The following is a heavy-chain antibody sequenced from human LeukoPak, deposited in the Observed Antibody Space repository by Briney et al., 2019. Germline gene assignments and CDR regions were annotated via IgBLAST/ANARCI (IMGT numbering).Heavy chain of an antibody. CDR1: GYSISSGYY. Sequence: PSETLSLTCAVSGYSISSGYYWGWIRQPPGKGLEWIGSIYHSGSTYYNPSLKSRVTISVDTSKNQFSLKLSSVTAASTAVYYCAILGIETAFDIWGQGTMVTVSS. CDR2: IYHSGST. CDR3: AILGIETAFDI. V-gene: IGHV4-38-2*01. J-gene: IGHJ3*02. D-gene: IGHD7-27*01.